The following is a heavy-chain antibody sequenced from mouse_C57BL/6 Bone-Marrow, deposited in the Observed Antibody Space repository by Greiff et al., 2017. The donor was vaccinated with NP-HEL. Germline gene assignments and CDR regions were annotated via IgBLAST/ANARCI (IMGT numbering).Heavy chain of an antibody. CDR1: GFTFSSYA. Sequence: EVKLVESGGGLVKPGGSLKLSCEASGFTFSSYAMSWVRQTPEKRLEWVATISDGGSYTYYPDNVTGRCTISRDNAKNNLYLQMSHLKSEDTAMYYCSRDPLDFDYWGQGTTLTVSS. CDR3: SRDPLDFDY. V-gene: IGHV5-4*01. J-gene: IGHJ2*01. CDR2: ISDGGSYT.